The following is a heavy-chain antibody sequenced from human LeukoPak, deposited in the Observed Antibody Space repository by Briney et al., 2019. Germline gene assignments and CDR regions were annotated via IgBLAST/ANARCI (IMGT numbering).Heavy chain of an antibody. CDR3: ARLEGPAGVSFDP. V-gene: IGHV3-7*01. CDR1: GLTSRISW. Sequence: PGGSLRLSCADSGLTSRISWMTWVRQAPGRGLEWVANISPDGSKIYYVDSVKGRFTISRDNAKSSLYLQMTSLRAEDTAVYYCARLEGPAGVSFDPWGQGTLVTVSS. J-gene: IGHJ5*02. CDR2: ISPDGSKI.